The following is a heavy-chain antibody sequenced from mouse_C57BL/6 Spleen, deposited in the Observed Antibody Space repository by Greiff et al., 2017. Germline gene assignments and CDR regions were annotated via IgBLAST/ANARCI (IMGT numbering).Heavy chain of an antibody. D-gene: IGHD1-1*01. V-gene: IGHV1-54*01. CDR2: INPGSGGT. CDR3: AREGGNYYGSSPFAY. CDR1: GYAFTNYL. Sequence: QVQLKESGAELVRPGTSVKVSCKASGYAFTNYLIEWVKQRPGQGLEWIGVINPGSGGTNYNEKFKGKATLTADKSSSTAYMQLSSLTSEDSAVYFCAREGGNYYGSSPFAYWGQGTLVTVSA. J-gene: IGHJ3*01.